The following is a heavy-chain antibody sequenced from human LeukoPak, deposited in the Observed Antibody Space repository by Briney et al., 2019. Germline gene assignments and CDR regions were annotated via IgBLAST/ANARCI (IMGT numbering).Heavy chain of an antibody. D-gene: IGHD1-26*01. Sequence: GGSLRLSCAASGLTFSSYWMHWVRQAPGKGLMWVSRINTDGSSTTYADSVKGRFTISRDNAKNTLYLQMNSLRAEDTAVYYCASGVGLTLRDFWGQGTLLTVSS. CDR1: GLTFSSYW. V-gene: IGHV3-74*01. J-gene: IGHJ4*02. CDR2: INTDGSST. CDR3: ASGVGLTLRDF.